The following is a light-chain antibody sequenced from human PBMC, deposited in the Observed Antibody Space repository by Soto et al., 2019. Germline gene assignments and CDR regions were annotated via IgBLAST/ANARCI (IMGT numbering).Light chain of an antibody. CDR1: SSSIGAGYE. J-gene: IGLJ2*01. CDR3: ASHAGRKNII. Sequence: QSVLTQPPSVSGAPGQRVTISCSGTSSSIGAGYEVHWYHQLPGTAPKLVVSGNGNRPSGVPDRLSASKSGTSASLAITGLQAEDEGHYYCASHAGRKNIIFGGGTKLTVL. CDR2: GNG. V-gene: IGLV1-40*01.